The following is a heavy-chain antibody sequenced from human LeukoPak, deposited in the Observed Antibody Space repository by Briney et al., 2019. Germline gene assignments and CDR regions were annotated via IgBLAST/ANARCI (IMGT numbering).Heavy chain of an antibody. CDR1: GGSISSHY. Sequence: SETLSLTCTVSGGSISSHYWSWIRQPPGKGLEWIGNIFYTGSSNYNPSLKSRVTMSIDSSKKQFSLKLTSVTAADSAVYYCARERYDSSGYYAGYSWFDPWGQGTLVTVSS. J-gene: IGHJ5*02. D-gene: IGHD3-22*01. V-gene: IGHV4-59*11. CDR3: ARERYDSSGYYAGYSWFDP. CDR2: IFYTGSS.